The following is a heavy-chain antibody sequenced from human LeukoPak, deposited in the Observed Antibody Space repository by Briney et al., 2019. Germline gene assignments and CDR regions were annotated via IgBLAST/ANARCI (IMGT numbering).Heavy chain of an antibody. Sequence: GGSLRLSCAASGFTFSSYGMHWVRQAPGKGLEWVAVIWYDGSNKYYADSVKGRFTISRDNSKNTLYLQMNSLRVEDTAVYYCATVTPPRYFSWGRGILVTVSS. CDR3: ATVTPPRYFS. V-gene: IGHV3-33*01. J-gene: IGHJ5*01. CDR2: IWYDGSNK. CDR1: GFTFSSYG. D-gene: IGHD3-9*01.